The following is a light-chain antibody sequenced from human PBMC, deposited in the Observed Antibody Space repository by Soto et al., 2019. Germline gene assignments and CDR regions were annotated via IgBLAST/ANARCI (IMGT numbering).Light chain of an antibody. CDR2: HAS. Sequence: IVLMQSPDTLSLSPGERATLSCRASRSLSSDYLAWYQRKPGQAPRILLYHASRRATGTPDRFSVSGSGTDCTLTISRLEPGDFEVYYCQQYGSSPLTFGGGTKVDIK. V-gene: IGKV3-20*01. CDR3: QQYGSSPLT. CDR1: RSLSSDY. J-gene: IGKJ4*01.